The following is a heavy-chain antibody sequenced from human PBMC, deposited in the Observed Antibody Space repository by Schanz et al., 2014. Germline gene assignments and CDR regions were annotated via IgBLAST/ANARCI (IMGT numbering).Heavy chain of an antibody. D-gene: IGHD6-13*01. Sequence: QVQLVQSGAEVKKPGASVKVSCKASGYTFTSYAMHWVRQAPGHRPEWMGRINTGTGNTEYSQKFQGRVTITRDTLASTAYMEVSSLRSEDTAVYYCARDGVDAAAGGNYWGQGTLVTVSS. V-gene: IGHV1-3*04. CDR3: ARDGVDAAAGGNY. J-gene: IGHJ4*02. CDR2: INTGTGNT. CDR1: GYTFTSYA.